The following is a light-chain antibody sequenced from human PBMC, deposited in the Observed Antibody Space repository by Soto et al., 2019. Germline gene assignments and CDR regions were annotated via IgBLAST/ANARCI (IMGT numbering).Light chain of an antibody. CDR1: QGISNY. CDR2: AAS. J-gene: IGKJ1*01. Sequence: DIQMTQSPSSLTASVGDRVTITCRARQGISNYLAWYQQKPGKVPRLLIYAASTLQSGFPSRFSGSGSGTDFTLTISSLQPEDVATYYCQKYNSAPRTFGQGTKVDIK. CDR3: QKYNSAPRT. V-gene: IGKV1-27*01.